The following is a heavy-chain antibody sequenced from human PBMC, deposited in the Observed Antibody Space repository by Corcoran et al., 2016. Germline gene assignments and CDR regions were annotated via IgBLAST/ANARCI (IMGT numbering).Heavy chain of an antibody. CDR2: IYSGGST. Sequence: EVQLVESGGGLIQPGGSLRLSCAASGFTVSSNYMSWVRQAPGKGLEWVSVIYSGGSTYYADAVKGRFTISRDNSKNTLYLQMNSLRAEDTAVYYCARGGSSGWYRDAFDIWGQGTMVTVSS. CDR1: GFTVSSNY. CDR3: ARGGSSGWYRDAFDI. D-gene: IGHD6-19*01. J-gene: IGHJ3*02. V-gene: IGHV3-53*01.